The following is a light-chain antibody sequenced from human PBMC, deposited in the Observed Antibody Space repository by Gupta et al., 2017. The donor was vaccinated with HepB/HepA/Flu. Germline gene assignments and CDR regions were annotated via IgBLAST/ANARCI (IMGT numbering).Light chain of an antibody. Sequence: QSALTQPASVSGSPGQSITISCSGASSDIGDDSHVSWFQQHPGKGPKLIIYAVHNRPSGVSYRFSGSKSGNTASLTISGLQADDEATYYCSSFSRVSTVLFGGGTKLTVL. J-gene: IGLJ2*01. CDR2: AVH. V-gene: IGLV2-14*03. CDR1: SSDIGDDSH. CDR3: SSFSRVSTVL.